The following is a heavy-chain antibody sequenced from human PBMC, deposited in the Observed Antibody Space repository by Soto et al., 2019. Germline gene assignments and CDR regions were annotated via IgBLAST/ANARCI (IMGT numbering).Heavy chain of an antibody. J-gene: IGHJ6*02. V-gene: IGHV4-30-4*01. CDR3: ARGSADCSGGGCYWYYYYYYGMDV. Sequence: SETLSLTCTVSGGSISSGDYYWSWIRQPPGKGLEWIGYIYYSGSTYYNPSLKSRVTISVDTSKNQFSLKLSSVTAADTAVYYCARGSADCSGGGCYWYYYYYYGMDVWGQGTTVTVSS. CDR2: IYYSGST. CDR1: GGSISSGDYY. D-gene: IGHD2-15*01.